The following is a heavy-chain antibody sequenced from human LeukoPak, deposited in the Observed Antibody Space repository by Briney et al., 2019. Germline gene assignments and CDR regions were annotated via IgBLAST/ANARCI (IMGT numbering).Heavy chain of an antibody. CDR2: ISGSGGST. J-gene: IGHJ4*02. D-gene: IGHD3-10*01. CDR1: GFTFSSYA. Sequence: QSGGSLRLSCAAPGFTFSSYAMSWVRQAPGKGLEWVSAISGSGGSTYYADSVKGRFTISRDNSKNTLYLQMNSLRAEDTAVYYCANYGSGSPRDYWGQGTLVTVSS. CDR3: ANYGSGSPRDY. V-gene: IGHV3-23*01.